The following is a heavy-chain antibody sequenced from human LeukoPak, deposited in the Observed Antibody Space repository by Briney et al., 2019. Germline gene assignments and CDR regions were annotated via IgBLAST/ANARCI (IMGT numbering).Heavy chain of an antibody. CDR2: IYSSGST. CDR3: ATHKWNDADYFDF. V-gene: IGHV4-39*01. Sequence: PSETLSLTCTVSGGSISSSIYYWDWIRQPPGKGLEWIGSIYSSGSTYYNPSLKSRVTISVDTSKNQFSLKLSSVTAADTAVYYCATHKWNDADYFDFWGQGTLVTVSS. J-gene: IGHJ4*02. D-gene: IGHD1-1*01. CDR1: GGSISSSIYY.